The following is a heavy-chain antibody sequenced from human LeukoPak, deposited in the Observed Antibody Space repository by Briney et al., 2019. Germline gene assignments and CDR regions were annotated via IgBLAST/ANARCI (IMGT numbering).Heavy chain of an antibody. CDR2: IYYSGST. Sequence: SETLSLTCTISGGSISTYYWSWIRQPPGKGLEWIGYIYYSGSTNYNPSLKSRVTISVDTSKNRFSLRLSSVTAADTAVYYCARTITDDAFDIWGQGTMVTVSS. J-gene: IGHJ3*02. CDR1: GGSISTYY. D-gene: IGHD5-24*01. V-gene: IGHV4-59*08. CDR3: ARTITDDAFDI.